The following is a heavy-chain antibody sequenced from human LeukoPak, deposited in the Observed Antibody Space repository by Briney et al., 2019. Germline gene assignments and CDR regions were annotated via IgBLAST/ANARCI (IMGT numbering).Heavy chain of an antibody. Sequence: SETLSLTCAVYGGSFSGYYWSWIRQPPGKGLEWIGEINHSGSTNYNPSLKSRVTISVDTSKNQFSLKLSSVTAADTAVYYCARGERVWIQFPDGWFDPWGQGTLVTVSS. J-gene: IGHJ5*02. CDR2: INHSGST. V-gene: IGHV4-34*01. CDR1: GGSFSGYY. CDR3: ARGERVWIQFPDGWFDP. D-gene: IGHD5-24*01.